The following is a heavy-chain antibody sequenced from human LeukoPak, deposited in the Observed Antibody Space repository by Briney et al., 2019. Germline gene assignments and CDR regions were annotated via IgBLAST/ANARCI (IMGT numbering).Heavy chain of an antibody. Sequence: SETLSLTCTVSSGSIRSYLWAWIRQPAGKTLEWIGRIYSTGDTDYNPSLKSRVTISVDTSKNQFSLKLSSVTAADTDVYYCARGGFYCGGDCYVDYWGQGTLVTVSS. CDR3: ARGGFYCGGDCYVDY. CDR1: SGSIRSYL. CDR2: IYSTGDT. D-gene: IGHD2-21*02. J-gene: IGHJ4*02. V-gene: IGHV4-4*07.